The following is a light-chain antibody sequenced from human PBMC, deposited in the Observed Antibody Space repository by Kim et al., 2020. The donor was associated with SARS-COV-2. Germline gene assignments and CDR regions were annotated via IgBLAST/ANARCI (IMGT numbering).Light chain of an antibody. J-gene: IGLJ3*02. Sequence: QSVLTQPPSVSGAPGQRVTISCTGSSSNIGAGYDVHWYQQLPGRAPKLLIYGNSNRPSGVPDRFSGSKSGTSASLAITGLQAEDEADYYCQSYDSSLSAWVFGGGTQLTVL. CDR1: SSNIGAGYD. CDR2: GNS. V-gene: IGLV1-40*01. CDR3: QSYDSSLSAWV.